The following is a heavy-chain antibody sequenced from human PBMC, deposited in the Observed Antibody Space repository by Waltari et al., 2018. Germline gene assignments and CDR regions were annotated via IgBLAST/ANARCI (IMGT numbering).Heavy chain of an antibody. CDR2: IIPIFHTA. D-gene: IGHD3-9*01. CDR3: ASARKRNFSPGDRFVFDV. J-gene: IGHJ3*01. Sequence: QVQLVQSGAEVKKPGSSVKVSCKASGGTFSSFVFAWVRQAPGQGLEWMGDIIPIFHTADHAQNFQGRVTITADESTSTAYRELSSLRSEDTAVYYCASARKRNFSPGDRFVFDVWGQGTMVTVSS. V-gene: IGHV1-69*01. CDR1: GGTFSSFV.